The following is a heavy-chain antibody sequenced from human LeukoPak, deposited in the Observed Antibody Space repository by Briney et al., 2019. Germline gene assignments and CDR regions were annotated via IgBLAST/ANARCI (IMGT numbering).Heavy chain of an antibody. D-gene: IGHD2-2*01. V-gene: IGHV3-23*01. Sequence: GSLRLFCAASGFTLSSYSIGWVRQGPGKGLGLGSAISGSGGSTYYADSVKGRSTISRDNSKNTLYLQMNSLRAEDTAVYYCATEVPAAPNWFDPWGQGALVTVSS. CDR2: ISGSGGST. J-gene: IGHJ5*02. CDR1: GFTLSSYS. CDR3: ATEVPAAPNWFDP.